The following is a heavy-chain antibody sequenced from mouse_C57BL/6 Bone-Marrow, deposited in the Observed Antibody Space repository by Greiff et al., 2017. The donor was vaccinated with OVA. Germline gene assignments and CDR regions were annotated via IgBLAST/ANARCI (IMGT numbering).Heavy chain of an antibody. V-gene: IGHV5-12*01. J-gene: IGHJ1*03. CDR3: ARRLRYFDV. CDR1: GFTFSDYY. Sequence: EVQVVESGGGLVQPGGSLKLSCAASGFTFSDYYMYWVRQTPEKRLEWVAYISNGGGSTYYPDTVKGRFTISRDNAKNTLYLQMSRLKSEDTAMYYCARRLRYFDVWGTGTTVTVSS. CDR2: ISNGGGST.